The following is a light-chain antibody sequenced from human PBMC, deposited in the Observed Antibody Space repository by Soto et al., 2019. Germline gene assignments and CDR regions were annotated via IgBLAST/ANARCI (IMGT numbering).Light chain of an antibody. V-gene: IGKV1-8*01. CDR2: DDS. CDR1: QGISSY. J-gene: IGKJ1*01. CDR3: QQHYIHWT. Sequence: AIRMTQSPSSFSASTGDSVTITCRASQGISSYLAWYQQKPGKSPQLLIYDDSTLESGVPSRFSGSGSGTEFTLSISSLQPDDFATYYCQQHYIHWTFGQGTKVDIK.